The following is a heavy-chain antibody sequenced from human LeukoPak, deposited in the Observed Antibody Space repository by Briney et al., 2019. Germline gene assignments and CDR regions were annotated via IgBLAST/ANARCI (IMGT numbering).Heavy chain of an antibody. CDR3: ARRDSSSLIDY. D-gene: IGHD6-6*01. V-gene: IGHV3-30*01. CDR2: VSYDGSRR. J-gene: IGHJ4*02. CDR1: GFTFTNYA. Sequence: GGSLRLSCAASGFTFTNYAMHWVRQAPGKRLEWVAVVSYDGSRRYYADSVKGRFTISRDNSKNTLYLQMDSLRAEDTAVYYCARRDSSSLIDYWGQGTLVTVSS.